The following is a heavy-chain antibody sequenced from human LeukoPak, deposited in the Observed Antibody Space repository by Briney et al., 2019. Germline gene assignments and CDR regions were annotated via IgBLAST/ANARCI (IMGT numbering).Heavy chain of an antibody. D-gene: IGHD6-6*01. V-gene: IGHV1-18*01. J-gene: IGHJ4*02. CDR2: ISAYNGNT. Sequence: ASVKVSCKASGYTFTSYGISWVRQAPGQGLEWMGWISAYNGNTNYAQKFQGRVTMTTDTSTSTAYMDLRSLRSDDTAFYYCARRTYSSSSSLFDYWGQGTLVTVSS. CDR3: ARRTYSSSSSLFDY. CDR1: GYTFTSYG.